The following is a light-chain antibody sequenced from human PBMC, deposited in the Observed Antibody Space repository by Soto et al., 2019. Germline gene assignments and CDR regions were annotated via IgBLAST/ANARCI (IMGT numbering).Light chain of an antibody. J-gene: IGKJ1*01. CDR3: MQGTHRPWT. Sequence: VMTHSPDSLAVSLGERATINCNSIQSVLYSPDRRNYLAWYQQRPGQSPSRLISRASNRDSGVPDRFSGSGSGTDFTLKISRVEAEDVAVYYCMQGTHRPWTLGQGTKVDI. CDR2: RAS. V-gene: IGKV2-30*01. CDR1: QSVLYSPDRRNY.